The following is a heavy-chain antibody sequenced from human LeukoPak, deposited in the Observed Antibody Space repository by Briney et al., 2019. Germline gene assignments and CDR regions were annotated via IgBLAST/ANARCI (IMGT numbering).Heavy chain of an antibody. Sequence: SETLSLTCTVSGGSISIYYWGWIRQPPGKGLEWIGSIYHSGSTYYNPSLKSRVTISVDTSKNQFSLKLSSVTAADTAVYYCARQEIAAAGTYFQHWGQGTLVTVSS. V-gene: IGHV4-38-2*02. J-gene: IGHJ1*01. CDR1: GGSISIYY. CDR2: IYHSGST. CDR3: ARQEIAAAGTYFQH. D-gene: IGHD6-13*01.